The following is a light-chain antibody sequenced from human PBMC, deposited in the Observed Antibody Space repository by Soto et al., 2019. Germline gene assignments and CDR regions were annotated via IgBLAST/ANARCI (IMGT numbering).Light chain of an antibody. CDR3: QQYYSYPWT. CDR2: AAS. CDR1: QYINTY. Sequence: DIQMTQSPSTLSASVGDRVTITCRASQYINTYLNWYQQKPGKAPKLLIYAASTLQSGVPSRFSGSGSGTDFTLTISCLQSEDFATYYCQQYYSYPWTFGQGTKVDI. V-gene: IGKV1-39*01. J-gene: IGKJ1*01.